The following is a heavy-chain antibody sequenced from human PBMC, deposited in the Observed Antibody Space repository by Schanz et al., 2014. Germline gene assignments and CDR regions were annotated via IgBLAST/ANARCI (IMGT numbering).Heavy chain of an antibody. CDR1: GFSLNTYG. CDR2: ISNDGSIK. V-gene: IGHV3-30*19. J-gene: IGHJ4*02. D-gene: IGHD2-2*01. Sequence: VQLVESGGGVVQPGTSLILSCSVSGFSLNTYGIHWFRQPAGKGLEWVALISNDGSIKYYADSVEGRFTISRDNSRNTLYLQMNSLRAEDTAVYYCAKDLLYGAPMPLNHLDYWGQGTLVTVSS. CDR3: AKDLLYGAPMPLNHLDY.